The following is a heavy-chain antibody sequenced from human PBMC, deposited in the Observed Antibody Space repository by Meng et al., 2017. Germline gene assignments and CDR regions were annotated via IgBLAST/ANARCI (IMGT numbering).Heavy chain of an antibody. D-gene: IGHD6-19*01. CDR1: GDSISSYY. Sequence: GSLRLSCTVSGDSISSYYWSWIRQPAGKGLEWIGRMYTSGSTNYNPSLKSRVTMSLDMSKTQFSLELRSVTAADTAVYYGAREEGAVAGRAFDYWGQGTLVTVSS. J-gene: IGHJ4*02. CDR3: AREEGAVAGRAFDY. CDR2: MYTSGST. V-gene: IGHV4-4*07.